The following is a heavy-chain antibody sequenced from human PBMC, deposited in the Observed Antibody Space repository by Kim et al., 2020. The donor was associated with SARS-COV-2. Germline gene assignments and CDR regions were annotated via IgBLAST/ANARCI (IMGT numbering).Heavy chain of an antibody. CDR2: ISAYNGNT. CDR1: GYTFTSYG. CDR3: ARWGYQLLWGVYYYGMDV. Sequence: ASVNVSCKASGYTFTSYGISWVRQAPGQGLEWMGWISAYNGNTNYAQKLQGRVTMTTDTSTSTAYMELRSLISDDTAVYYCARWGYQLLWGVYYYGMDVWGQGTTVTV. V-gene: IGHV1-18*01. J-gene: IGHJ6*02. D-gene: IGHD2-2*01.